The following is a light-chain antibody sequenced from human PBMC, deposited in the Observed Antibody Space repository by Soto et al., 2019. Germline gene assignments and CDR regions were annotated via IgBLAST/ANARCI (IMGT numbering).Light chain of an antibody. CDR2: TND. V-gene: IGLV1-44*01. J-gene: IGLJ3*02. Sequence: QSVLTQPPSASGTPGQRVTISCSGDNSNIGSNSVTWYQQFPRTAPKLLIYTNDQRPSGVPDRFSGSKSGTSASLAISGLQSDDEAEYYCAAWDDTLSGPLFGGGTKRTVL. CDR1: NSNIGSNS. CDR3: AAWDDTLSGPL.